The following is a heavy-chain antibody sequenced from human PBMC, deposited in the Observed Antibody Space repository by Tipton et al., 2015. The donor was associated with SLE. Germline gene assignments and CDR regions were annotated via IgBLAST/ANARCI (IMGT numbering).Heavy chain of an antibody. Sequence: QVQLVQSGAEVKKPGASVKVSCKASGYTFNSYDINWVRQATGQGLEWMGWMNPKSGNTGYAQKFQGRVTITRNTSITTAYMELSSLRSEDTAVYYCARGRGRSSSGWFDPWGQGTLVTVSS. CDR3: ARGRGRSSSGWFDP. CDR2: MNPKSGNT. CDR1: GYTFNSYD. J-gene: IGHJ5*02. D-gene: IGHD6-6*01. V-gene: IGHV1-8*03.